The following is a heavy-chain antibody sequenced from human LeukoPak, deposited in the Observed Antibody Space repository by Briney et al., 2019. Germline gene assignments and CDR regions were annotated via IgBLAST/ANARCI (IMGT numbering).Heavy chain of an antibody. CDR1: GGSINRYH. J-gene: IGHJ4*02. CDR2: IYYSGST. CDR3: ARDRAREFDY. D-gene: IGHD6-6*01. V-gene: IGHV4-59*01. Sequence: PSETLSLTCIVSGGSINRYHWTWIRQPPGKGLEWIGYIYYSGSTTYSPSLKSRVTISVDTSKNQFSLKLSSVTAADTAVYYCARDRAREFDYWGQGTLVTVSS.